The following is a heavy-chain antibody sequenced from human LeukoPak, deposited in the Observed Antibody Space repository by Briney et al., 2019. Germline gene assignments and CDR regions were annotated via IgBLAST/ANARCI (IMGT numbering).Heavy chain of an antibody. V-gene: IGHV3-30*04. CDR2: ISYDGSNK. D-gene: IGHD6-25*01. Sequence: GRSLRLSCAAPGFTFSSYAMHWVRQAPGKGLEWVAVISYDGSNKYYADSVKGRFTISRDNSKNTLYLQMNSLRAEDTAVYYCARAAGSVFWGQGTLVTVSS. J-gene: IGHJ4*02. CDR3: ARAAGSVF. CDR1: GFTFSSYA.